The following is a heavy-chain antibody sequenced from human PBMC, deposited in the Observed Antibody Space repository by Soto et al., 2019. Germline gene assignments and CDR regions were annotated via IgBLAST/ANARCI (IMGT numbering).Heavy chain of an antibody. D-gene: IGHD5-18*01. CDR1: GGTFSSYA. J-gene: IGHJ4*02. Sequence: QVQLVQSGAEVKKPGSSVKVSCKASGGTFSSYAISWVRQAPGQGLEWMGGIIPIFGTANYAQKFQGRVTTTADESTSTAYKELSSLRSEDTAVYYCARVGAMGGYSYGYLDYWGQGTLVTVSS. CDR3: ARVGAMGGYSYGYLDY. CDR2: IIPIFGTA. V-gene: IGHV1-69*01.